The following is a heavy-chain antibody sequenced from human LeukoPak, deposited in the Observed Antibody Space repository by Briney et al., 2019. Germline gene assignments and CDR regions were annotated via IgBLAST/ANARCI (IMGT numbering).Heavy chain of an antibody. CDR3: ARGVAAVDY. CDR2: IYYSGST. Sequence: SETLSLICTVSGGSISSYYWSWIRQPPGKGLEWIGYIYYSGSTNYNPSLKSRVTISVDTPKNQFSLKLSSVTAADTAVYYCARGVAAVDYWGQGTLVTVSS. V-gene: IGHV4-59*01. J-gene: IGHJ4*02. CDR1: GGSISSYY. D-gene: IGHD6-13*01.